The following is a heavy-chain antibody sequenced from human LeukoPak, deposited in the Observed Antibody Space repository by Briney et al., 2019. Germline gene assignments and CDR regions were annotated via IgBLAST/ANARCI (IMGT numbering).Heavy chain of an antibody. CDR2: FSSSGSTI. J-gene: IGHJ4*02. D-gene: IGHD6-13*01. CDR3: ASLRYSSSDFDY. CDR1: GFTFSDYY. V-gene: IGHV3-11*01. Sequence: GGSLRLSCAASGFTFSDYYMSWIRQAPGKGLEWVSYFSSSGSTIYYADSVKGRFTISRDNAKNSLYLQMNSLRAEDTAVYYCASLRYSSSDFDYWGQGTLVTVSS.